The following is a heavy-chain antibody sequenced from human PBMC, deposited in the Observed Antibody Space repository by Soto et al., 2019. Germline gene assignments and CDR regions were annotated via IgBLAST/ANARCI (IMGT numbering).Heavy chain of an antibody. CDR2: ISPHNGNT. J-gene: IGHJ4*02. D-gene: IGHD3-3*01. CDR1: GYTFNTYF. CDR3: SRESGKSFCY. V-gene: IGHV1-18*01. Sequence: HVQLVQSGGELKKPGASVKVSCNTSGYTFNTYFITWVRQAPGQGLEWMGWISPHNGNTNYAEKFQGRVTMTADTNTKSSFKEPRKLTIGRPAVIYLSRESGKSFCYGGQGTPV.